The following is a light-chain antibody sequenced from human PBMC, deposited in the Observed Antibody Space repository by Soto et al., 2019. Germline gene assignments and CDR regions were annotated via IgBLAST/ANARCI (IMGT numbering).Light chain of an antibody. CDR1: QNVGDN. CDR3: QHYNSYSEA. CDR2: GAS. Sequence: ERVMMQSPATLSVSPGERATLSCRASQNVGDNLVWYQHKPGQAPRLLIYGASTRATGIPARFSGSGSGTEFTLTISSLQPDDFATYYCQHYNSYSEAFGLGTTVDLK. J-gene: IGKJ1*01. V-gene: IGKV3-15*01.